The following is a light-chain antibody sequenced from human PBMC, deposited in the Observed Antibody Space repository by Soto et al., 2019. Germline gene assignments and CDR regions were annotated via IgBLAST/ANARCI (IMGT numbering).Light chain of an antibody. CDR1: SRKG. J-gene: IGKJ2*01. CDR3: QRCTDLT. V-gene: IGKV1-5*01. Sequence: DIQVTQSPSPLAASEGDTFTMPCRSSRKGLAWYQKKPGKAPKLLIYDVSTSDRGVAPSFSGSTSSAESTLTVPGLQPDDLGTYYCQRCTDLTFGQGAKVDMK. CDR2: DVS.